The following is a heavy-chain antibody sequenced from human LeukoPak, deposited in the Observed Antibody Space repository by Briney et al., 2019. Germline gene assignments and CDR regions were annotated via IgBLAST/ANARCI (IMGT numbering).Heavy chain of an antibody. Sequence: ASVKVSCKASGYTFTGYYMHWVRQAPGQGLEWMGWINPNSGGTNYAQKFQGRVTMTRDTSISTAYMELSRLRSDDTAVYYCASGKVPLACTGDYYYYGMDVWGQGTTVTVSS. CDR2: INPNSGGT. V-gene: IGHV1-2*02. CDR1: GYTFTGYY. CDR3: ASGKVPLACTGDYYYYGMDV. J-gene: IGHJ6*02. D-gene: IGHD3-10*02.